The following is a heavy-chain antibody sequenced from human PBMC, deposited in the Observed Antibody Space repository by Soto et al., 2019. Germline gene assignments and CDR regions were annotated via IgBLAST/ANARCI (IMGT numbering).Heavy chain of an antibody. V-gene: IGHV3-30*18. Sequence: QVQLVESGGGVVQPGRSLRLSCAASGFTFSSYGMHWVRQAPGKGLEWVAVISYDGSNKYYADSVKGRFTISRDNSKNTLYLQMNSLRAEDTAVYYCAKDIGAAAGLTYFDYWGQGTPVTVSS. D-gene: IGHD6-13*01. CDR1: GFTFSSYG. CDR2: ISYDGSNK. CDR3: AKDIGAAAGLTYFDY. J-gene: IGHJ4*02.